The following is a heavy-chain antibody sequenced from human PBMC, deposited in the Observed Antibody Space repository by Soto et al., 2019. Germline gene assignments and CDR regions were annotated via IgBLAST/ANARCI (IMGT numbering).Heavy chain of an antibody. D-gene: IGHD5-18*01. J-gene: IGHJ6*03. CDR2: ISGSGGGT. CDR3: AKSGFGYPTGGDYYMDV. Sequence: GGSLRLSCAASGFTFSSYAMSWVRQAPGKGLEWVSSISGSGGGTYYADSVKGRSTISRDNSKNTLYLQMNSLRAEDTAVYYCAKSGFGYPTGGDYYMDVWGKGTTVTVSS. CDR1: GFTFSSYA. V-gene: IGHV3-23*01.